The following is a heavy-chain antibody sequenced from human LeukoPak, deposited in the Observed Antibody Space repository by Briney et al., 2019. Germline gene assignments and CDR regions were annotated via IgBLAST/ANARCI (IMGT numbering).Heavy chain of an antibody. Sequence: PGGSLRLSCAASGFTFSSYAMSWVRQAPGKGLEWVSAISGSGGSTYYADSVKGRFTISRDNSKNTLYLQMNSLRAEDTAVYYCAKMGGYYGLYNWFDPWGQGTLVTVSS. D-gene: IGHD1-26*01. CDR3: AKMGGYYGLYNWFDP. J-gene: IGHJ5*02. CDR2: ISGSGGST. CDR1: GFTFSSYA. V-gene: IGHV3-23*01.